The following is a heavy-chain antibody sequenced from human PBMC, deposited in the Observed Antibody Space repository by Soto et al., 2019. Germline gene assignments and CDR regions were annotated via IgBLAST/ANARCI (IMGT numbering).Heavy chain of an antibody. Sequence: EVPLLESGGGLVQPGGSLRLSCAASGFTFSSYAMSWVRQAPGKGLEWVSAISGSGGSTYYADSVKGRFTISRDNSTSTLYLQMNSLRAEETAVYYCAKDRKWLDYYYYYGMDVWGQGTTVTVSS. CDR3: AKDRKWLDYYYYYGMDV. CDR2: ISGSGGST. J-gene: IGHJ6*02. D-gene: IGHD5-12*01. V-gene: IGHV3-23*01. CDR1: GFTFSSYA.